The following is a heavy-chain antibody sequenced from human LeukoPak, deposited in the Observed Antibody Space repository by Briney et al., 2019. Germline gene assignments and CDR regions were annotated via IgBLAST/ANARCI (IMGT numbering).Heavy chain of an antibody. CDR2: ISSSSSYI. V-gene: IGHV3-21*01. CDR3: ARNQDIVVVVAAATVVEFDY. CDR1: GFTFSSYS. J-gene: IGHJ4*02. Sequence: PGGSLRLSCAASGFTFSSYSMNWVRQAPGKGLEWVSSISSSSSYIYYADSVKGRFTISRANAKNSLYLQMNSLRAEDTAVYYCARNQDIVVVVAAATVVEFDYWGQGTLVTVSS. D-gene: IGHD2-15*01.